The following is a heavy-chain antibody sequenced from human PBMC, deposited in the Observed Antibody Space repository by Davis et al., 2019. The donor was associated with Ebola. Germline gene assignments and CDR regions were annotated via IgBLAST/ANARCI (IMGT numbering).Heavy chain of an antibody. CDR2: LYPSGNT. D-gene: IGHD6-6*01. J-gene: IGHJ4*02. Sequence: PSETLSLTCTVSNGSLRSYYWTWIRQPPGKRLEWIGHLYPSGNTNYNPALKDRVFIPVDLSQNQFSLKVNSVTAADTAVYFCARGFTSSSGDLDSWGQGTLVTVSS. CDR1: NGSLRSYY. CDR3: ARGFTSSSGDLDS. V-gene: IGHV4-59*01.